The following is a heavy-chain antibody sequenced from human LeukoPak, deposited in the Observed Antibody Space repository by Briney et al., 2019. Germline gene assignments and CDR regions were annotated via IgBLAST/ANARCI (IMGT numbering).Heavy chain of an antibody. Sequence: SETLSLTCTVSGGSNSSYFWSWIRQPPGKGLEWIGYISYSGSTSYNPSLKSRVTISVDTSKNQFSLKLTSITAADTAVYYCARDFGSSGWYGAFDYWGQGTLVTVSS. CDR3: ARDFGSSGWYGAFDY. CDR2: ISYSGST. V-gene: IGHV4-59*01. D-gene: IGHD6-19*01. J-gene: IGHJ4*02. CDR1: GGSNSSYF.